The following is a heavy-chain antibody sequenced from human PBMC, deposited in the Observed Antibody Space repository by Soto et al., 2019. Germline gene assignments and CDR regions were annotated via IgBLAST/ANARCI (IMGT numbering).Heavy chain of an antibody. CDR3: TTSGRSWPDSFDI. CDR1: GGSFISYY. J-gene: IGHJ3*02. V-gene: IGHV4-34*01. CDR2: VTPSGRS. D-gene: IGHD6-13*01. Sequence: QVQLQQWGAGLLKPSETLSLTCAVYGGSFISYYWNWVRQPPGRGREWLGEVTPSGRSNYNPSLKSRVIISKDTSKNQFSVEVRSVTAADTAVYYCTTSGRSWPDSFDIWGQGAMVTVSS.